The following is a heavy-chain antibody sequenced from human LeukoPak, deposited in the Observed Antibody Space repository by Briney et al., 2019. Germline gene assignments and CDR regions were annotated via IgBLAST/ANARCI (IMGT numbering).Heavy chain of an antibody. CDR3: ARGDSSIDAFDI. Sequence: SETLSLTCIVSGGSISSYYWSWIRQPAGKGLEWIGRIYTSGSTNYNPSLKSRVTMSVDTSKNQFSLKLSSVTAADTAVYYCARGDSSIDAFDIWGQGTMVTVSS. CDR1: GGSISSYY. CDR2: IYTSGST. J-gene: IGHJ3*02. V-gene: IGHV4-4*07. D-gene: IGHD6-13*01.